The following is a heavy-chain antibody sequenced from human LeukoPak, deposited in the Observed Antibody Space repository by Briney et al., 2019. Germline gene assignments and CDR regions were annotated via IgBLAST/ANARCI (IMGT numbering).Heavy chain of an antibody. J-gene: IGHJ4*02. V-gene: IGHV3-23*01. CDR1: GFTFSSYA. CDR2: ISGTGGST. CDR3: AKIDGDYAHY. D-gene: IGHD4-17*01. Sequence: GGSLRLSCAASGFTFSSYAMSWVRQAPGKGREWVSSISGTGGSTYYADSVKGRFTISRDNSKNTLYFQMNSLRAEDTAVYYCAKIDGDYAHYWGQGTLVTVSS.